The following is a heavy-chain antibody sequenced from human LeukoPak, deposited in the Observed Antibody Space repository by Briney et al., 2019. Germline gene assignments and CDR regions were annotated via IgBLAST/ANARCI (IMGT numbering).Heavy chain of an antibody. CDR1: GGSISSYY. Sequence: PSETLSLTCTVSGGSISSYYWSWIRQPPGKGLEWIGYIYTSGSTNYNPSLKSRVTISVDTSKNQFSLKLSSVTAADTAVYYCARQELEPSGWFDPWGQGTLVTVSS. CDR2: IYTSGST. V-gene: IGHV4-4*09. D-gene: IGHD1-1*01. J-gene: IGHJ5*02. CDR3: ARQELEPSGWFDP.